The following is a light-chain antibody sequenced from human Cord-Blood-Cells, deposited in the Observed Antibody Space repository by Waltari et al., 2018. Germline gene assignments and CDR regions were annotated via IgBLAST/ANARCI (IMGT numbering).Light chain of an antibody. J-gene: IGLJ2*01. CDR1: SYNIGRNY. V-gene: IGLV1-47*01. CDR3: AAWDDSLSGVV. Sequence: QSVLTQPPSTSGTPGQRVTNSCTGSSYNIGRNYIYWYQQLPGTAPKLLIYRNNQRPSGVPDRFSGSKSGTSASLAISGLRSEDEADYYCAAWDDSLSGVVFGGGTKLTVL. CDR2: RNN.